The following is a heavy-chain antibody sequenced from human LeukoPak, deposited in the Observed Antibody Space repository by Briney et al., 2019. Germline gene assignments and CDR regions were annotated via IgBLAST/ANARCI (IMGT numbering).Heavy chain of an antibody. J-gene: IGHJ4*02. CDR3: ARVGSWLAIDY. CDR2: INPNSGGT. CDR1: GYRFTTYY. V-gene: IGHV1-2*02. D-gene: IGHD6-19*01. Sequence: ASVKVSCKVSGYRFTTYYMHWVRQAPGQGLEWMGWINPNSGGTNYAQKFQGRVTMTRDTSISTAYMELSRLRSDDTAVYYCARVGSWLAIDYWGQGTLVTVSS.